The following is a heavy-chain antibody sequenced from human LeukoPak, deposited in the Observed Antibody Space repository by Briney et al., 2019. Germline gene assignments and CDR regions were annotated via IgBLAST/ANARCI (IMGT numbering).Heavy chain of an antibody. Sequence: PGGSLRLSCAASGFTFSSYSMNWVRQAPGKGLEWVSSISSSSSYIYYADSVKGRFTISRDNAKNSLYLQMNSLRAEDTAVYYCARDVFSGSYFSSFDYWGQGTLVTVSS. CDR1: GFTFSSYS. J-gene: IGHJ4*02. CDR3: ARDVFSGSYFSSFDY. CDR2: ISSSSSYI. D-gene: IGHD1-26*01. V-gene: IGHV3-21*01.